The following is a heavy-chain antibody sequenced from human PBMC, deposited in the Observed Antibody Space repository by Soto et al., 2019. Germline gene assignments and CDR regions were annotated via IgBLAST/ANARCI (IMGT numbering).Heavy chain of an antibody. V-gene: IGHV1-69*13. D-gene: IGHD5-18*01. CDR1: GGTFSSYA. Sequence: SVKVSCKASGGTFSSYAISWVRQAPGQGLEWMGGIIPIFGTANYAQKFQGRVTITADESTSTAYMELSSLRSEDTAVYYCARGEAIQLWSSRYYAMDVWGPGTTVTLSS. CDR2: IIPIFGTA. J-gene: IGHJ6*02. CDR3: ARGEAIQLWSSRYYAMDV.